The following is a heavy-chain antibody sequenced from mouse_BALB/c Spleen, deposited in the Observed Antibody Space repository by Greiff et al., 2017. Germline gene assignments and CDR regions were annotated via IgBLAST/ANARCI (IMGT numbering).Heavy chain of an antibody. V-gene: IGHV5-6-4*01. D-gene: IGHD1-1*01. CDR1: GFTFSSYT. J-gene: IGHJ4*01. CDR3: TRDYYGRDYYYAMDY. CDR2: ISSGGSYT. Sequence: EVQVVESGGGLVKPGGSLKLSCAASGFTFSSYTMSWVRQTPEKRLEWVATISSGGSYTYYPDSVKGRFTISRDNDKNTLYLQMSSLKSEDTAMYYCTRDYYGRDYYYAMDYWGQGTSVTVSS.